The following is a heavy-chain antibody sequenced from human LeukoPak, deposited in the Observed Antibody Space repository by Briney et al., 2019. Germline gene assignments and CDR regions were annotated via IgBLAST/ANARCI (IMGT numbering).Heavy chain of an antibody. Sequence: SETLSLTCTVSGGSISSYYWSWIRQPPGKGLEWIGYIYYSGSTNYNPSLKSRVTISVDTSKNQFSLKLSSVTAADTAVYYCARHAGIAAADYWGQGTLVTVSS. CDR3: ARHAGIAAADY. V-gene: IGHV4-59*08. J-gene: IGHJ4*02. CDR1: GGSISSYY. CDR2: IYYSGST. D-gene: IGHD6-13*01.